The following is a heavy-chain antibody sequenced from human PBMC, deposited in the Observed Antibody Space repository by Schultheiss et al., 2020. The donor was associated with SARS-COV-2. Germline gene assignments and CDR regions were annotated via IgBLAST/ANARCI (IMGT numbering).Heavy chain of an antibody. V-gene: IGHV3-74*01. J-gene: IGHJ4*02. CDR3: AREGGSSVFDY. CDR2: INSDGSST. CDR1: GFTFSSYW. Sequence: GESLKISCAASGFTFSSYWMHWVRQAPGKGLVWVSRINSDGSSTSYADSVKGRFTISRDNAKNTLYLQMNSLRAEDTAVYYCAREGGSSVFDYWGQGTLVTVSS. D-gene: IGHD3-16*01.